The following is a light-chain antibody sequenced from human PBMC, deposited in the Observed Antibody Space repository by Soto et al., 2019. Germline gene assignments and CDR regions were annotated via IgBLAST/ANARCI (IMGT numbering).Light chain of an antibody. J-gene: IGLJ1*01. Sequence: QSALTQPASVSGSPGQSITISCTGTSSDVGGYNYVSWYQQHPGKAPKLIIYDVSNRPSGVSNRFSGSKSANTASLTISGLQAEDEADYYCCSYASSTSYVFRTGTKVTVL. V-gene: IGLV2-14*01. CDR3: CSYASSTSYV. CDR1: SSDVGGYNY. CDR2: DVS.